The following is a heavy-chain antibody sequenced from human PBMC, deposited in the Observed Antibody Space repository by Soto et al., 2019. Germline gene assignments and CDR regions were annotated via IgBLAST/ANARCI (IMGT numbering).Heavy chain of an antibody. D-gene: IGHD6-19*01. CDR1: GFTFSSFA. J-gene: IGHJ4*02. CDR3: TKPSSGWADSFDY. Sequence: EVQLLESGGGLVQPGGSLRLSCAASGFTFSSFAMSWVRQAPGKGLEWVSAISGGGGNTYYADSVKGRFTISRDNSKNTLYRQMNSLRAEDTAVYYCTKPSSGWADSFDYWGQGTLITVSS. V-gene: IGHV3-23*01. CDR2: ISGGGGNT.